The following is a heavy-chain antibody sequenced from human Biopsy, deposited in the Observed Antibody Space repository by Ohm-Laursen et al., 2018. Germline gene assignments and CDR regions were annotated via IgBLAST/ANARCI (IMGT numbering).Heavy chain of an antibody. CDR1: GDSFSNYA. V-gene: IGHV1-69*10. J-gene: IGHJ4*02. CDR3: ARAGRDGYNWDYFDF. Sequence: VKISCKASGDSFSNYAISWVRQAPGQGLEWMGRIIPILGIPNIAQKFQARVTITADVPTNTVYMELSSLTSEDTAVYYCARAGRDGYNWDYFDFGGQGTRVTVSS. CDR2: IIPILGIP. D-gene: IGHD5-24*01.